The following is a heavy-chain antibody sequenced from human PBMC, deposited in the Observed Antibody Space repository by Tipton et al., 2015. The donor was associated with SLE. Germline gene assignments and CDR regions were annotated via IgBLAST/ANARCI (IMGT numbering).Heavy chain of an antibody. CDR3: ARGASAAGTYL. Sequence: TLSLTCTVSGGSLRGYYWSWIRQPAGKGLEWIGRIYSSGSAIYNPSLKSRVTILVDTSKNQVSLRLSSVSAADTAIYYCARGASAAGTYLWGQGTLVTVSS. CDR1: GGSLRGYY. V-gene: IGHV4-4*07. D-gene: IGHD6-13*01. J-gene: IGHJ5*02. CDR2: IYSSGSA.